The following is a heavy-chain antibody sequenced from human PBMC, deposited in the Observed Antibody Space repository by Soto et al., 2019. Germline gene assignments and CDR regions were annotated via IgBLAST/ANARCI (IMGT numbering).Heavy chain of an antibody. CDR1: GGTFSSYA. D-gene: IGHD3-22*01. Sequence: SVKVSWKASGGTFSSYAISWVRRAPGQGLEWMGGIIPIFGTANYAQKFQGRVTITADESTSTAYMELSSLRSEDTAVYYCASVLSGYPRDFDYWGQGTLVTVSS. V-gene: IGHV1-69*13. CDR3: ASVLSGYPRDFDY. CDR2: IIPIFGTA. J-gene: IGHJ4*02.